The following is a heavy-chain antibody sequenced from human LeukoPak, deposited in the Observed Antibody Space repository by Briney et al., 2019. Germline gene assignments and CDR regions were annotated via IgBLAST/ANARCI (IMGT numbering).Heavy chain of an antibody. CDR2: IIPIFGTA. CDR3: ARDNHDFWSGYLDY. D-gene: IGHD3-3*01. CDR1: GGSFSSYA. V-gene: IGHV1-69*13. Sequence: ASVKVSCKASGGSFSSYAISWERQAPGQWLEWMGGIIPIFGTANYAQKFQGRVTITADESTSTAYMELSSLRSEDTAVYYCARDNHDFWSGYLDYWGQGTLVTVSS. J-gene: IGHJ4*02.